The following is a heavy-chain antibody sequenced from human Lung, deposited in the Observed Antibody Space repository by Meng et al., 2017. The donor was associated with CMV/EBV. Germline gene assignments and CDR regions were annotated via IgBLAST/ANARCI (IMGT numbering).Heavy chain of an antibody. J-gene: IGHJ4*02. Sequence: PTCAASGFSFDDHAMHWVRQAPGKGLEWVSGISWNSGNIGYADSVKGRFTISRDNAKNSLYLQMDNLRTEDTALYYCVRDRNYGVYLGSDYWGQGTLVTVSS. V-gene: IGHV3-9*01. CDR3: VRDRNYGVYLGSDY. CDR1: GFSFDDHA. D-gene: IGHD4-17*01. CDR2: ISWNSGNI.